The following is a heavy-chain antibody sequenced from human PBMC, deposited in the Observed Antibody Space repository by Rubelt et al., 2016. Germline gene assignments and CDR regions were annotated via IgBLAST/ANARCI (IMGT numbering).Heavy chain of an antibody. Sequence: EVQLVESGGGLVQPGGSLRLSCAASKFTFSTYAMAWVRQTPGKGLEWVSSIFVSGATYYIDSVRGRFTISRDNAKNSLDLQMSSLRACVTAVYDWASDTYYYDRSSNEDYWGQGTLVTVSS. J-gene: IGHJ4*02. CDR3: ASDTYYYDRSSNEDY. CDR1: KFTFSTYA. CDR2: IFVSGAT. D-gene: IGHD3-9*01. V-gene: IGHV3-23*04.